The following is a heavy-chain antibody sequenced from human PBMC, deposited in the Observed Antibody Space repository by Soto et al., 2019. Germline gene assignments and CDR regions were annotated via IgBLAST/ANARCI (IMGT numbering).Heavy chain of an antibody. Sequence: GGSLRLSCAASGFTFNSYAMSWVRQAPGKGLEWVSVISASGGSTYYADSVKGRFTISRDNSKNTLYLQMNSLRAEDTAVYYCATEGRYCSSTRCYYFDFWGQGTLVTVYS. D-gene: IGHD2-2*01. J-gene: IGHJ4*02. V-gene: IGHV3-23*01. CDR1: GFTFNSYA. CDR3: ATEGRYCSSTRCYYFDF. CDR2: ISASGGST.